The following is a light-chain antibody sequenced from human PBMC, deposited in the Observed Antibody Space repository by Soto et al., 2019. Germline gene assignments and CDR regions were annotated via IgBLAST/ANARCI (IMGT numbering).Light chain of an antibody. CDR3: QQRSNWPPWT. CDR1: QSVSSY. Sequence: EIVLTQSPSTLSWPPVERSTRSFSASQSVSSYLAWYQQKPGQAPRLLIYDASNRATGIPARFSGSGSGTDFTLTISSLEPEDFAVYYCQQRSNWPPWTFGQGTKVDIK. V-gene: IGKV3-11*01. CDR2: DAS. J-gene: IGKJ1*01.